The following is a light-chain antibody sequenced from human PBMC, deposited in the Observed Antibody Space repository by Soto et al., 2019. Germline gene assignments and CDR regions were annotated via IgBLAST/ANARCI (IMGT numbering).Light chain of an antibody. J-gene: IGKJ3*01. CDR2: GAS. Sequence: EIVLTQSPGTLSLSPGERATLSCRASQSVSSSYLAWYQQKPGQAPRLLIYGASSRATGLPDRFSCSGSGTDFTRTISRLEHEDFGVYYCQQYGRSLFTFGPGTKVDIK. CDR3: QQYGRSLFT. V-gene: IGKV3-20*01. CDR1: QSVSSSY.